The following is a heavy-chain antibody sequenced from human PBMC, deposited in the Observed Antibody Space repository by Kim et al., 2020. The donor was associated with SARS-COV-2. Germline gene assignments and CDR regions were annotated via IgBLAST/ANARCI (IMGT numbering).Heavy chain of an antibody. J-gene: IGHJ5*02. CDR3: ARAKWNFFGWSWFDP. Sequence: QKAQGRFTMTRDTSTSTVDMELSSLRSEDTAVYYCARAKWNFFGWSWFDPWGQGTLVTVSS. V-gene: IGHV1-46*04. D-gene: IGHD1-7*01.